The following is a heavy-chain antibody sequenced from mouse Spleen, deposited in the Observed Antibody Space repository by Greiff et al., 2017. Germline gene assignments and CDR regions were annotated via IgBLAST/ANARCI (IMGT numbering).Heavy chain of an antibody. V-gene: IGHV5-9-3*01. CDR2: ISSGGSYT. Sequence: EVQRVESGGGLVKPGGSLKLSCAASGFTFSSYAMSWVRQTPEKRLEWVATISSGGSYTYYPDSVKGRFTISRDNAKNTLYLQMSSLRSEDTAMYYCARSIGTTFDYWGQGTTLTVSS. D-gene: IGHD2-14*01. CDR1: GFTFSSYA. CDR3: ARSIGTTFDY. J-gene: IGHJ2*01.